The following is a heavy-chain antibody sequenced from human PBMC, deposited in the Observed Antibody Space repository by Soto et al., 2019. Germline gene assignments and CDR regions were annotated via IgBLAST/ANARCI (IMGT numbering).Heavy chain of an antibody. Sequence: GGSLRLSCVASGFTFISSFMGWIRQAPGKGLEWVANINQDGGVKYYVDSVEGRFTISRDNAKDSLYLQMNSLRGEDTAIYYCARYYRGSGRYFFDYWGQGTLVPVSS. J-gene: IGHJ4*02. V-gene: IGHV3-7*03. CDR3: ARYYRGSGRYFFDY. CDR1: GFTFISSF. D-gene: IGHD6-19*01. CDR2: INQDGGVK.